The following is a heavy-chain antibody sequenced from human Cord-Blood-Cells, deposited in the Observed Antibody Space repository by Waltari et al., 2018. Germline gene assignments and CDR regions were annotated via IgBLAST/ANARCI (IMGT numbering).Heavy chain of an antibody. CDR3: ARSRESGITGYYFDY. V-gene: IGHV1-69*09. CDR2: IIPILSIA. CDR1: GGTFSSYA. Sequence: QVQLVQSGAEVKKPGSSVKVSCKASGGTFSSYAISWVRQAPGQGLEWMGRIIPILSIANYARKFQGRVTITADKSTSTAYMELSSLRSEDTAVYYCARSRESGITGYYFDYWGQGTLVTVSS. D-gene: IGHD1-20*01. J-gene: IGHJ4*02.